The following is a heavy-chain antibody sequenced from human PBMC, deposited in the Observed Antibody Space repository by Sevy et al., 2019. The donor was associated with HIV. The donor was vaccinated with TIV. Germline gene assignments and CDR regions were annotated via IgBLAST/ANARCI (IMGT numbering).Heavy chain of an antibody. J-gene: IGHJ5*02. V-gene: IGHV3-49*03. Sequence: GGSLRLSCTAFGFTCGDYAMSWFRQAPGRGLGWEGFIRRKAYGGTTKYAASVKGRLTISRDDSKSIAYLQMNILKTEDTAVYYCTRAIFGVVIIHWFDPWGQGTLVTVSS. D-gene: IGHD3-3*01. CDR3: TRAIFGVVIIHWFDP. CDR2: IRRKAYGGTT. CDR1: GFTCGDYA.